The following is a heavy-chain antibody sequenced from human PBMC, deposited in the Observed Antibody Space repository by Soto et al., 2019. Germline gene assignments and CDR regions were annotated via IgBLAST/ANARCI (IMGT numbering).Heavy chain of an antibody. J-gene: IGHJ6*02. V-gene: IGHV1-69*01. CDR2: IIPIFGTA. D-gene: IGHD6-13*01. CDR1: GGTFSSYA. CDR3: AKHIAAAGTGGDYYYCGMDV. Sequence: QVQLVQSGAEVKKPGSSVKVSCKASGGTFSSYAISWVRQAPGQGLEWMGGIIPIFGTANYAQKFQGRVTITADESTSTAYMELSRLRSEDTAVYYCAKHIAAAGTGGDYYYCGMDVWGQGTTVTVSS.